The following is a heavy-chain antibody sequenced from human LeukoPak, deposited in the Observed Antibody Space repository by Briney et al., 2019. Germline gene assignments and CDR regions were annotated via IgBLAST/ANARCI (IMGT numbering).Heavy chain of an antibody. D-gene: IGHD6-13*01. CDR1: GFTFSSYE. CDR3: ARVGIAAADHFDY. CDR2: ISSSGSAI. V-gene: IGHV3-48*03. J-gene: IGHJ4*02. Sequence: GGSLRLSCAASGFTFSSYEMNWVRQAPGKGLEWVSYISSSGSAIYYADSVKGRFTISRDNAKNSLYLQMNSLRAEDTAVYYCARVGIAAADHFDYWGQGTLVTVSS.